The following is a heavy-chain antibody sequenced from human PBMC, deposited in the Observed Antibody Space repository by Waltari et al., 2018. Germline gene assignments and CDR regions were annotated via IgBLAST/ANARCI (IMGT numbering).Heavy chain of an antibody. Sequence: QVQLVQSGAEVRKPGASLKVPCQASGYRFPSPGSHWVRQATGQGLEWMGWMNPDSGSTDYAREFQGRISMTRNTSISTAYMELSSLTFDDTAVYYCARGGVYGSGNNWFDLWGQGTQVTVSS. V-gene: IGHV1-8*01. D-gene: IGHD3-10*01. CDR2: MNPDSGST. J-gene: IGHJ5*02. CDR1: GYRFPSPG. CDR3: ARGGVYGSGNNWFDL.